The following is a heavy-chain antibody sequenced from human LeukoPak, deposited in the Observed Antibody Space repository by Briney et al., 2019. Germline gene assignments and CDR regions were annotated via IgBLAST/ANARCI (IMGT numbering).Heavy chain of an antibody. CDR2: IVVGSGNT. V-gene: IGHV1-58*02. CDR1: GFTFTSSA. J-gene: IGHJ4*02. Sequence: SVKVSCKASGFTFTSSAMQWVRQARGQRLEWIGWIVVGSGNTNYAQKFQERVTITRDMSTSTAYMELSRLGYDDTAVYYCARDTRSSYLQYYFDYWGQGTLVTVSS. D-gene: IGHD5-24*01. CDR3: ARDTRSSYLQYYFDY.